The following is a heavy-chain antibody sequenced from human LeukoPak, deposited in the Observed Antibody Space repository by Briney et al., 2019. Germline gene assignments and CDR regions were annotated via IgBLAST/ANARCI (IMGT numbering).Heavy chain of an antibody. CDR2: FSSGGRT. CDR3: ASILYG. CDR1: GGSISSSKW. V-gene: IGHV3-53*01. J-gene: IGHJ4*02. D-gene: IGHD2/OR15-2a*01. Sequence: ETLSLTCAVSGGSISSSKWWSWVRQPPGKGLEWVATFSSGGRTSYADSVKGRFAISRDTSQNTVYLQMNSLRDEDTALYYCASILYGWGQGTLVTVSS.